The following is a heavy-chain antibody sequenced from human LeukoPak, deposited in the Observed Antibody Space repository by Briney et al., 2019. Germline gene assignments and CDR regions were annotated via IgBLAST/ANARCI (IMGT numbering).Heavy chain of an antibody. D-gene: IGHD6-19*01. J-gene: IGHJ4*02. CDR1: GGSISSYY. CDR2: IYYSGST. V-gene: IGHV4-59*08. CDR3: ARLYSSGWYDYFDY. Sequence: SETLSLTCTVSGGSISSYYWSWIRQPPGKGLEWIGYIYYSGSTNYNPSLKSRVTISADTSKNQFSLKLSSVTAADTAVYYCARLYSSGWYDYFDYWGQGTLVTVSS.